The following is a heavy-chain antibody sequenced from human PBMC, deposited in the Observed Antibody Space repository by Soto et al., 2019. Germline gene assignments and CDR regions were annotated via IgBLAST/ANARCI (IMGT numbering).Heavy chain of an antibody. CDR2: ILHDGNNK. CDR3: AREDEGWSYCDLGY. CDR1: GFTFSNYI. J-gene: IGHJ4*02. D-gene: IGHD3-10*01. Sequence: QVQLVESGGGVVQPGRSLRLSCAASGFTFSNYIMHWVRQAPGKGLEWVAIILHDGNNKYYADSVKGRFTISRDNSKNTLYLQMNSLRAEDTAIYYCAREDEGWSYCDLGYWGQGTLVTVSS. V-gene: IGHV3-30-3*01.